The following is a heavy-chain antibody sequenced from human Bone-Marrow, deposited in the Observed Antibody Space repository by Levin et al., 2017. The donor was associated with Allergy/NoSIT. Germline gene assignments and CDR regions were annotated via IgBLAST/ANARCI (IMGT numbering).Heavy chain of an antibody. CDR1: GFTFRDVW. J-gene: IGHJ4*01. CDR3: TILLRPVDY. Sequence: PGGSLRLSCAASGFTFRDVWVNWVRQGPGKGLEWVAHIKSRYEDEAKDYAAPVKGRFTVSRDDSKSTLYLHMNRLTIEDTGVYYCTILLRPVDYWGHGTPVTVSS. CDR2: IKSRYEDEAK. V-gene: IGHV3-15*01.